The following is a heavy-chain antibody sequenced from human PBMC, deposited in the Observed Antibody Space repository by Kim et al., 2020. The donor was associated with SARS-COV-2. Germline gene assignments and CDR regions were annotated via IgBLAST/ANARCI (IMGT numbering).Heavy chain of an antibody. CDR1: GFTFTNYG. D-gene: IGHD2-2*01. J-gene: IGHJ4*02. Sequence: GGSLRLSCAASGFTFTNYGMHWVRQTPGKGLEWVAFISFDGSKKYYTDSVKGRFTISRDNSQNTLYLQMNSLRPEDTAVYFCTRGSGVSAAFAFDFWGQGTLVTVSS. CDR3: TRGSGVSAAFAFDF. CDR2: ISFDGSKK. V-gene: IGHV3-30*03.